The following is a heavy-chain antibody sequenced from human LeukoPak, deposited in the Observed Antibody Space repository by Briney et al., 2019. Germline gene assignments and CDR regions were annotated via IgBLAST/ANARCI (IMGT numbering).Heavy chain of an antibody. Sequence: SETLSLTCTVSGGSISSYYWSWIRQPAGKGLEWIGRIYTSGSTNYNSSLKSRVTMSVDTSKNQFSLKLSSVTAADTAVYYCARDFGARLLWFGELFYNWFDPWGQGTLVTVSS. J-gene: IGHJ5*02. V-gene: IGHV4-4*07. D-gene: IGHD3-10*01. CDR3: ARDFGARLLWFGELFYNWFDP. CDR2: IYTSGST. CDR1: GGSISSYY.